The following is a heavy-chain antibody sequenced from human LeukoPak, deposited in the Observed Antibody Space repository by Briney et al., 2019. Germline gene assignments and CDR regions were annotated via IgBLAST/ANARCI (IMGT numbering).Heavy chain of an antibody. V-gene: IGHV3-23*01. Sequence: GGSLRLSCAASKFTFSKYWMSWVRQAPGKGLEWVSAISGSGGSTYYADSVKGRFTISRDNSKNTLYLQMNSLRAEDTAVYYCAKDDSSSWSTFDYWGQGTLVTVSS. CDR3: AKDDSSSWSTFDY. CDR2: ISGSGGST. J-gene: IGHJ4*02. D-gene: IGHD6-13*01. CDR1: KFTFSKYW.